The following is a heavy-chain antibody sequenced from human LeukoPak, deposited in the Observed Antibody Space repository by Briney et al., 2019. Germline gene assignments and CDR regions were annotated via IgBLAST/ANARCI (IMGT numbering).Heavy chain of an antibody. CDR3: ARAGSIAARGLFDY. J-gene: IGHJ4*02. CDR2: ISAYNGNT. CDR1: GYTFTSYG. Sequence: GASVKVSCKASGYTFTSYGISWVRQAPGQGLEWMGWISAYNGNTNYAQKLQGRVTMTTDTSTSTAYMELRSLRSDNTAVYYCARAGSIAARGLFDYWGQGTLVTVSS. D-gene: IGHD6-6*01. V-gene: IGHV1-18*01.